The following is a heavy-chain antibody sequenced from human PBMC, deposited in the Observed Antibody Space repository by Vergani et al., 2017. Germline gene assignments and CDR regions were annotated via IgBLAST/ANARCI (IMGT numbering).Heavy chain of an antibody. CDR2: ISWNSGSI. D-gene: IGHD3-3*01. CDR1: GFTFDDYA. CDR3: AKDFYDFWSGYSPRYYYYMDV. J-gene: IGHJ6*03. Sequence: EVQLVESGGGLVQPGRSLRLSCAASGFTFDDYAMHWVRQAPGKGLEWVSGISWNSGSIGYADPVKGRFTISRDNAKNSLYLQMNSLRAEDTALYYCAKDFYDFWSGYSPRYYYYMDVWGKGTTVTVSS. V-gene: IGHV3-9*01.